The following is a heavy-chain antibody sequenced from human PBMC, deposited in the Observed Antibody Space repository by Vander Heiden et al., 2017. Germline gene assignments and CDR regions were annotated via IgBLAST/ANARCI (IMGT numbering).Heavy chain of an antibody. J-gene: IGHJ6*02. CDR2: IYYSGST. Sequence: QVQLQESGPGLVKPSETLSLTCTVSGGSISRYYWRWNRQPPGKGLEWIGYIYYSGSTNYNPSLKSRVTISVDTSKNQFSLKLSSVTAADTAVYYCARQVLGYCSSTSCSYYYYYGMDVWGQGTTVTVSS. CDR1: GGSISRYY. V-gene: IGHV4-59*08. CDR3: ARQVLGYCSSTSCSYYYYYGMDV. D-gene: IGHD2-2*01.